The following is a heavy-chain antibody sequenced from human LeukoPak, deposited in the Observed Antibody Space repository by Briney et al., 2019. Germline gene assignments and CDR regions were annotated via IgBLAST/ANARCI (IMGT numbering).Heavy chain of an antibody. CDR2: INPKSGGT. CDR1: GYTFTGYY. D-gene: IGHD1-20*01. J-gene: IGHJ3*02. V-gene: IGHV1-2*02. CDR3: ARGLLTGTFDI. Sequence: ASVKVSCKASGYTFTGYYMHWVRQAPGQGLEWMGWINPKSGGTNSAQKFQGRVTMTRDTSISTAYMELSSLRSEDTAVCYCARGLLTGTFDIWGQGTMVTVSS.